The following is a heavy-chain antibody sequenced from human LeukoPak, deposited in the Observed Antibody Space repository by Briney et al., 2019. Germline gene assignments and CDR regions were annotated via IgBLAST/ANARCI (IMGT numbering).Heavy chain of an antibody. CDR3: AKNGGPHGMDV. CDR1: GFTFSSIW. J-gene: IGHJ6*04. D-gene: IGHD3-16*01. CDR2: IKHDGSET. Sequence: GESLRLSCATSGFTFSSIWMSWVRQAPGKGLEWVANIKHDGSETNYVDSVKGRFTISRDNAKNSLHLQMNSLRVEDTAVYYCAKNGGPHGMDVWGKGTTVTVSS. V-gene: IGHV3-7*02.